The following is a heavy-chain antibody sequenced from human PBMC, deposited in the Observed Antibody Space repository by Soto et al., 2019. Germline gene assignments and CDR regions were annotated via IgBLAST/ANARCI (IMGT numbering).Heavy chain of an antibody. V-gene: IGHV3-49*03. CDR2: IRSKVYGGTT. CDR3: SRDGGSSPYDY. Sequence: PGGSLRLSCTVSGFTFGDYSLSWFRQAPGKRLERVGFIRSKVYGGTTEYAASVKGRFTISSDDSKSIAYLEMNSLKLEDTAIYYCSRDGGSSPYDYWGQGTLVTVSS. D-gene: IGHD3-16*01. CDR1: GFTFGDYS. J-gene: IGHJ4*02.